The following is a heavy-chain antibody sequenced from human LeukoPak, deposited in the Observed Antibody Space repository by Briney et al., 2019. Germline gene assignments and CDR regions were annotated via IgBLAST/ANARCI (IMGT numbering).Heavy chain of an antibody. Sequence: PSETLSLTCTVSGGSISSYYWSWLRQPPGKGLEWIGYIYYSGSTNYNPSLKSRVTISVDTSKNQFSLKLSSVTAADTAVYYCARQVKTYYGSGSFDYWGQGTLVTVSS. CDR3: ARQVKTYYGSGSFDY. CDR2: IYYSGST. CDR1: GGSISSYY. D-gene: IGHD3-10*01. J-gene: IGHJ4*02. V-gene: IGHV4-59*08.